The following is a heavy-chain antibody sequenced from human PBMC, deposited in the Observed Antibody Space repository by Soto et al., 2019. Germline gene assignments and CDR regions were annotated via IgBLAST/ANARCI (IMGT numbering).Heavy chain of an antibody. V-gene: IGHV4-34*01. CDR2: INHSGST. Sequence: PWENLSLTCAVYGGSFSGYYWSWIRQPPGKGLEWIGEINHSGSTNYNPSLKSRVTISVDTSKNQFSLKLSSVTAADTAVYYCARGEKYSSDVDYWGQGTLVTVSS. CDR1: GGSFSGYY. CDR3: ARGEKYSSDVDY. D-gene: IGHD6-25*01. J-gene: IGHJ4*02.